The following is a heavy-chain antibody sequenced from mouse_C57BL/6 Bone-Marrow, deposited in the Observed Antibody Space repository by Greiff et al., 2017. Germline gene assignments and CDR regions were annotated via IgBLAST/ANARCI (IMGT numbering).Heavy chain of an antibody. V-gene: IGHV5-9*01. J-gene: IGHJ2*01. CDR1: GFTFSSYT. D-gene: IGHD1-1*01. CDR3: ATQPYYYGRDY. Sequence: EVKLVESGGGLVKPGGSLKLSCAASGFTFSSYTMSWVRPTPEKRLEWVATISGGGGNTYYPASVKGRFTISRDNAKNTLYLQMSSLRSEDTALYYCATQPYYYGRDYWGQGTTLTVSS. CDR2: ISGGGGNT.